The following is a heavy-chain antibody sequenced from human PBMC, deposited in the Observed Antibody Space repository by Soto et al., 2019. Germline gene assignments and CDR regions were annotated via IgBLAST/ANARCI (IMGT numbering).Heavy chain of an antibody. V-gene: IGHV4-59*01. CDR1: GGSISSYY. D-gene: IGHD1-26*01. J-gene: IGHJ5*02. CDR2: IYYSGST. CDR3: ARGPATHGWFDP. Sequence: NLSLTCTVSGGSISSYYWSWIRQPPGKGLEWIGYIYYSGSTNYNPSLKSRVTISVDTSKNQFSLKLSSVTAADTAVYYCARGPATHGWFDPWGQGTLVTVSS.